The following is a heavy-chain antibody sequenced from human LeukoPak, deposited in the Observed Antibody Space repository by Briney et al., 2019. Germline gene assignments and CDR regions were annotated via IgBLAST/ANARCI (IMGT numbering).Heavy chain of an antibody. V-gene: IGHV3-53*01. CDR3: AKVFHGSNWSPFES. Sequence: PGGTLSLSCAVSGLSVSTTYLGWVRQSPEKGLEWVSLIYSGSDTYYIDSVKGRFTVSGDNSKNMLYLQMNWLRAEDTAVYCWAKVFHGSNWSPFESWGQGILVTVSA. J-gene: IGHJ4*02. D-gene: IGHD6-13*01. CDR1: GLSVSTTY. CDR2: IYSGSDT.